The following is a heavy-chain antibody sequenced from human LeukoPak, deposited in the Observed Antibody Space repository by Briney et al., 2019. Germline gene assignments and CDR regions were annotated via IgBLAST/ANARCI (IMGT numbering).Heavy chain of an antibody. CDR2: INPSGGST. CDR1: GYTFTSYY. V-gene: IGHV1-46*01. Sequence: VASVKVSCKASGYTFTSYYMHWVRQAPGQGLGWMGIINPSGGSTSYAQKFQGRVTMTRDTSTSTVYMELSSLRSEDTAVYYCASSYSSGWYLDWGQGTLVTVSS. D-gene: IGHD6-19*01. CDR3: ASSYSSGWYLD. J-gene: IGHJ4*02.